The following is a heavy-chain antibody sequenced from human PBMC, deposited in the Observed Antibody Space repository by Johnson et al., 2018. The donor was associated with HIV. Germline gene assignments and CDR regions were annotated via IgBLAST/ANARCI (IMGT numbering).Heavy chain of an antibody. CDR1: GFTFSSYG. CDR3: AKVRGDFWSGYYGGLNDAFDI. D-gene: IGHD3-3*01. CDR2: ISYDGSNK. J-gene: IGHJ3*02. Sequence: QVQLVESGGGVVQPGRSLRLSCAASGFTFSSYGMHWVRQAPGKGLEWVAVISYDGSNKYYADSVKGRFPISRDNSKNTLYLQMNSLRAEDTAVYYCAKVRGDFWSGYYGGLNDAFDIWGQGTMVTVSS. V-gene: IGHV3-30*18.